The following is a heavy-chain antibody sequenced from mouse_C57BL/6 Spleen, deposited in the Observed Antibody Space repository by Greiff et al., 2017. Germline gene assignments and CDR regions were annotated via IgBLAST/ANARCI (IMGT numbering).Heavy chain of an antibody. CDR1: GYAFTNYL. CDR2: INPGSGGT. J-gene: IGHJ1*03. V-gene: IGHV1-54*01. D-gene: IGHD2-5*01. Sequence: QVQLQQSGAELVRPGTSVKVSCKASGYAFTNYLIEWVKQRPGQGLEWIGVINPGSGGTNYNEKFKGKATLTADKSSSTAYMQLSSLTSEDSAVYFCARRYSNYFYWYFDVWGTGTTVTVSS. CDR3: ARRYSNYFYWYFDV.